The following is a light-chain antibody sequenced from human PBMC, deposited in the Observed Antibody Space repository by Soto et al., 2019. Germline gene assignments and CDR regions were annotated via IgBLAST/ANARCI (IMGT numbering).Light chain of an antibody. CDR1: SSDVGGYDF. Sequence: QSALTQPASVSGFPGQSITISCTGTSSDVGGYDFVSWYQQHSGKAPKLMIYEVSYRPSGVSNRFSGSKSGNTASLTISGLQDEDEADYYCSSYTSGSTLCVFGTGTKVTVL. J-gene: IGLJ1*01. V-gene: IGLV2-14*01. CDR2: EVS. CDR3: SSYTSGSTLCV.